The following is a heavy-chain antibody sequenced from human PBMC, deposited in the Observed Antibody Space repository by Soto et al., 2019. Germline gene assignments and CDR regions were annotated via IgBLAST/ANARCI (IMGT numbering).Heavy chain of an antibody. CDR3: ARDCRSTSCYGYFQK. J-gene: IGHJ1*01. CDR1: GFTFSDYS. V-gene: IGHV3-11*01. D-gene: IGHD2-2*01. Sequence: QVQLVESGGGLVKPGGSLRLSCAASGFTFSDYSMSWIRQAPGKGLEWVSYISSSDSIIYHADSVKGRFTISRDNSKNSLYLQMNSLRVEDTAVYYCARDCRSTSCYGYFQKGGQGTLVTVSS. CDR2: ISSSDSII.